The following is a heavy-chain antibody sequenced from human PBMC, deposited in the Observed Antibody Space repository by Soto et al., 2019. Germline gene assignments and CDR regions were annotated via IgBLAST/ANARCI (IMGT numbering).Heavy chain of an antibody. D-gene: IGHD4-17*01. CDR1: GFTFSSYG. J-gene: IGHJ4*02. Sequence: GGSLRLSCAASGFTFSSYGMTWVRQAPGKGLEWVSSISGSGGNTYYADSVKGRFTISRDNSKNALYLQMNSLRAEDTAVYFCAKATKFMTTLTQKFFFDFWGQGTLVTVSS. CDR3: AKATKFMTTLTQKFFFDF. CDR2: ISGSGGNT. V-gene: IGHV3-23*01.